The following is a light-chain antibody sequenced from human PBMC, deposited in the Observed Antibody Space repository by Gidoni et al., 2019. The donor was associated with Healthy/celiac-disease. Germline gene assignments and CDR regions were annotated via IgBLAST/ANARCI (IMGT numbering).Light chain of an antibody. V-gene: IGKV3-11*01. CDR3: QQRSNWPPGVT. CDR1: QSVSSY. CDR2: DAS. Sequence: IVLTQSPPTLPLSPGESATLSCSASQSVSSYLAWYQQKPGQAPRLLIYDASNRATGIPARLSGSGSGTDFTLTISSLEPEDFAVYYCQQRSNWPPGVTFGGGTKVEIK. J-gene: IGKJ4*01.